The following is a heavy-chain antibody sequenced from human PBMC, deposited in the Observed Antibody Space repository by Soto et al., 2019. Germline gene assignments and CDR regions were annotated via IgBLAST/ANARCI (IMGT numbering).Heavy chain of an antibody. CDR1: GGSRNNYL. D-gene: IGHD6-13*01. CDR3: APRPSFARQQPFDS. J-gene: IGHJ4*02. V-gene: IGHV4-59*03. Sequence: PXETLSITCPCSGGSRNNYLLSLILQTPGGGLQWIGYIHVTGNTYHNPSLKSPVTISVDASKTQFSLTLSSVTAADTAVYYCAPRPSFARQQPFDSWGQGILVTVTS. CDR2: IHVTGNT.